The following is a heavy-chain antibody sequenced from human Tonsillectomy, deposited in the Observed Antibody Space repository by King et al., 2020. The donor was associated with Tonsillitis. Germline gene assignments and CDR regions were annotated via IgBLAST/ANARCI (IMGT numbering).Heavy chain of an antibody. CDR3: ARGVRFRYCSTSCYDFVY. J-gene: IGHJ4*02. CDR2: ISYDGSNK. Sequence: QLVQSGGGVVQPGRSLRLSCAASGFTFSSYAMHWVRQAPGKGLEWVAVISYDGSNKYYADSVKGRFTISRDNSKNTLYLQMDSLRAEDTAVYYCARGVRFRYCSTSCYDFVYWGQGTLVTVSS. CDR1: GFTFSSYA. D-gene: IGHD2-2*01. V-gene: IGHV3-30*04.